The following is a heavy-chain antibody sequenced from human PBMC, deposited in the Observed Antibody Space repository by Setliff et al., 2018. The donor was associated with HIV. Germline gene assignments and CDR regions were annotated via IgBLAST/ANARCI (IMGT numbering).Heavy chain of an antibody. CDR3: ARYARVPQF. Sequence: GGSLRLSCAASGFTFSSYGIHWVRQAPGKGLEWVSVIGGSGGSTYYADSVKGRFTISRDNSKNTLYLQMNSLRAEDTAVYYCARYARVPQFWGQGTLVTVSS. D-gene: IGHD1-1*01. J-gene: IGHJ4*02. CDR1: GFTFSSYG. CDR2: IGGSGGST. V-gene: IGHV3-23*01.